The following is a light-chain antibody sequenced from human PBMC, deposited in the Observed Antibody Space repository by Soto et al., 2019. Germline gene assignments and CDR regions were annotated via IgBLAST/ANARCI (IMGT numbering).Light chain of an antibody. V-gene: IGKV1-5*01. J-gene: IGKJ1*01. CDR2: DAS. CDR3: LQYSNYRT. Sequence: DIQMTQFPSTLSASVGDRVTITCRASQSISRWVAWYQQKPGKAPKLLIYDASSLESGVPSRFSGSGSATEFTLTISSLQPEDFATYHCLQYSNYRTFGQGTKVDIK. CDR1: QSISRW.